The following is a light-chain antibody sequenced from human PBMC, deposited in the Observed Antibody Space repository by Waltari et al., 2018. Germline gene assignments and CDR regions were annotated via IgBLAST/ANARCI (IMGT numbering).Light chain of an antibody. J-gene: IGLJ3*02. V-gene: IGLV2-23*02. CDR2: EVT. CDR3: SSYAGSRMWV. CDR1: NSDVGNYNL. Sequence: QAALTQPASVSGSPGQSITISCTGSNSDVGNYNLVSWYQKHPGKAPKLIIYEVTNRPSGIYDRFSGFKTGNTASLTISGLQAEDGADYFCSSYAGSRMWVFGGGTELTVL.